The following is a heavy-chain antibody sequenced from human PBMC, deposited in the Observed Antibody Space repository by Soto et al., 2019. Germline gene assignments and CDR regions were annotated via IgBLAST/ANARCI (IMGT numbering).Heavy chain of an antibody. D-gene: IGHD6-13*01. J-gene: IGHJ4*02. CDR3: ARGGIH. V-gene: IGHV3-48*03. CDR1: GYTFNSHE. Sequence: GGSLRLSCVASGYTFNSHEMNWIRQTPGKGLEWISSISGSGTTKYADSVKGRFTISRDNAHKSIYLEMNGLRVEDTGVYYCARGGIHWGQGALVTVSS. CDR2: ISGSGTT.